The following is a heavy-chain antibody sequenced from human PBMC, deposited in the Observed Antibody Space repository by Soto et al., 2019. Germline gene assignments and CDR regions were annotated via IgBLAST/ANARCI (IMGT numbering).Heavy chain of an antibody. D-gene: IGHD3-10*01. CDR1: GYTFTSYY. CDR2: INPSGGSP. Sequence: VASVKVSCKASGYTFTSYYMHWVRQAPGTGLEWVGIINPSGGSPSYAQKFQGRVTMTRDTTTRTFYMELSSVTAADTSVYYCSKHGITMVRVVIVLPYYYYYGMDVWGQGTTVTVSS. J-gene: IGHJ6*02. CDR3: SKHGITMVRVVIVLPYYYYYGMDV. V-gene: IGHV1-46*01.